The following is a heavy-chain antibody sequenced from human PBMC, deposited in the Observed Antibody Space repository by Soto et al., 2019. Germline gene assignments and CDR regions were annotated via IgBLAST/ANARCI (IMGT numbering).Heavy chain of an antibody. D-gene: IGHD4-17*01. CDR3: ARTTVTKSRDY. V-gene: IGHV3-23*01. CDR2: LNNGGST. J-gene: IGHJ4*02. Sequence: EVQLLESGRGLVQPGGSLRLSCAASGFTFSAYAMSWVRQAPGKGLEYVSSLNNGGSTYYADSVRGRFTISRDNSKNTLYLQMNSLRVEDTAVYYCARTTVTKSRDYWGQGTLVTVSS. CDR1: GFTFSAYA.